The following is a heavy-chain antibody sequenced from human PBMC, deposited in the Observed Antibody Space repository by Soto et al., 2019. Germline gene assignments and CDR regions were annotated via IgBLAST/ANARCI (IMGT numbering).Heavy chain of an antibody. CDR1: GYTFTSYG. D-gene: IGHD2-21*02. CDR3: ARSIVVVTALDY. CDR2: ISACNGNT. Sequence: ASVKVSCKASGYTFTSYGISWVRQAPGQGLEWMGWISACNGNTNYSQKLQGRVTMTRDTSASTAYMELSSLRSEDTAVYYCARSIVVVTALDYWGQGTLVTVSS. V-gene: IGHV1-18*01. J-gene: IGHJ4*02.